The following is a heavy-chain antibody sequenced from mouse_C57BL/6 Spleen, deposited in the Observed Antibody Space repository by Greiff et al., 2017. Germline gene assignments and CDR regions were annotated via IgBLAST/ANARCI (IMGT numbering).Heavy chain of an antibody. CDR2: IRSKSNNYAT. CDR3: VREDCRYFDV. D-gene: IGHD6-1*01. V-gene: IGHV10-1*01. J-gene: IGHJ1*03. Sequence: EVQLVESGGGLVQPKGSLKLSCAASGFSFNTYAMNWVRQAPGKGLEWVARIRSKSNNYATYYADSVKDRFTISRDDSESMLYLQMNNLKTEDSAMYYCVREDCRYFDVWGTGTTVTVSS. CDR1: GFSFNTYA.